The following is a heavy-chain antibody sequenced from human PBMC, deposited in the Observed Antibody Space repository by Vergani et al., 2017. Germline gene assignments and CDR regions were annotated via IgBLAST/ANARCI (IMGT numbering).Heavy chain of an antibody. D-gene: IGHD2-2*01. J-gene: IGHJ3*02. V-gene: IGHV1-69*13. CDR2: IIPIFGTA. CDR3: AREGAIGYCSSTSYRGGDAFDI. CDR1: GGTFSSYA. Sequence: QVQLVQSGAEVKKPGSSVKVSCKASGGTFSSYAISWVRQAPGQGLEWMGRIIPIFGTANYAQKFQGRVTITADESTSTSYMELSSLRSEDTAVYYCAREGAIGYCSSTSYRGGDAFDIWGQGTMVTVAS.